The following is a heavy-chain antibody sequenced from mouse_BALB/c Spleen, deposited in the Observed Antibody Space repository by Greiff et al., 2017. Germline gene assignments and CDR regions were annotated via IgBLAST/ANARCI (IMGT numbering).Heavy chain of an antibody. Sequence: QGQLQQSGAELVRPGASVTLSCKASGYTFTDYEMHWVKQTPVHGLEWIGAIDPETGGTAYNQKFKGKATLTADKSSSTAYMELRSLTSEDSAVYYCTRWLLPRFAYWGQGTLVTVSA. V-gene: IGHV1-15*01. D-gene: IGHD2-3*01. CDR2: IDPETGGT. CDR3: TRWLLPRFAY. J-gene: IGHJ3*01. CDR1: GYTFTDYE.